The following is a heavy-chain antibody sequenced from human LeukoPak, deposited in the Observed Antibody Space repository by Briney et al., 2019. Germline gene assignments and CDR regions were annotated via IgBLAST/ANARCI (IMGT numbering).Heavy chain of an antibody. CDR3: ARARVDYAAGSYAPLFDY. V-gene: IGHV1-2*02. CDR2: SNPNSGYT. J-gene: IGHJ4*02. D-gene: IGHD3-10*01. CDR1: GYTFTGYY. Sequence: ASVKVSCKASGYTFTGYYMHWVRQAPGQGLEWMGWSNPNSGYTTYTQKFQGRVIMTRDTSISTAYMELRRLTSDDTAVYYCARARVDYAAGSYAPLFDYWGQGTLVTVSS.